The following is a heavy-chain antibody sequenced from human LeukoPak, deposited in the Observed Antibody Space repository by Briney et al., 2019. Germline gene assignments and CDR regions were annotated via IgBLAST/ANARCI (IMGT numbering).Heavy chain of an antibody. CDR3: AREGSGYYPLYYLDY. V-gene: IGHV4-59*01. D-gene: IGHD3-22*01. Sequence: PSETLSLTCTVSGGSISSYYWSWIRQPPGKGLEWIGYIYYSGSTNYNPSLKSRVTISVDTSKNQFSLKLSSVTAADTAVYYCAREGSGYYPLYYLDYWGQGTLVTVSS. CDR1: GGSISSYY. J-gene: IGHJ4*02. CDR2: IYYSGST.